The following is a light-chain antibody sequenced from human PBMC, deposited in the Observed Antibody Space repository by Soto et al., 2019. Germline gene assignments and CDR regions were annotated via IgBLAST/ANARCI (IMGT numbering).Light chain of an antibody. CDR1: QSVSANY. Sequence: EIVLTQSPGTLSLSPGERAALSCRASQSVSANYLAWYQHKPGQAPRLLIYDASNRATGIPARFSGSGSGTDFTLTISSLDPEDFAVYYCQQRSNWPWTFGQGTKVDIK. J-gene: IGKJ1*01. V-gene: IGKV3-11*01. CDR2: DAS. CDR3: QQRSNWPWT.